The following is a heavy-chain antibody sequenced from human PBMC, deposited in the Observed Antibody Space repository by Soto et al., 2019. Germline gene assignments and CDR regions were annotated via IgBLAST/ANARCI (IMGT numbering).Heavy chain of an antibody. J-gene: IGHJ4*02. Sequence: GGSLRLSCAASGFTFSSYAMSWVRQAPGKGLEWVSAIRGSGGSTYYADSVKGRFTISRDNSKNTLYLQMNSLRAEDTAVYYCAKDPYYYDSSGYSSFEWGQGTLVTVSS. CDR1: GFTFSSYA. CDR3: AKDPYYYDSSGYSSFE. V-gene: IGHV3-23*01. CDR2: IRGSGGST. D-gene: IGHD3-22*01.